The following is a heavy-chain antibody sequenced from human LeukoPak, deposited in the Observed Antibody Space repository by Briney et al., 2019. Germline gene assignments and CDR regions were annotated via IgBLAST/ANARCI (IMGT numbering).Heavy chain of an antibody. V-gene: IGHV4-39*07. CDR1: GGSISSSNYY. Sequence: ESSETLSLTCTVSGGSISSSNYYWGWIRQPPGKGLEWIGSIYYSGSTYYNPSLKSRVTISVDTSKNQFSLKLSSVTAADTAVYYCARVALQKTPFGESMGGAFDIWGQGTMVTVSS. D-gene: IGHD3-10*01. J-gene: IGHJ3*02. CDR2: IYYSGST. CDR3: ARVALQKTPFGESMGGAFDI.